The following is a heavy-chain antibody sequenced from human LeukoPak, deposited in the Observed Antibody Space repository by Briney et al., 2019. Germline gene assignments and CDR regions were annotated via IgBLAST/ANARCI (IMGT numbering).Heavy chain of an antibody. V-gene: IGHV5-51*01. CDR3: ARGGPHYFDSSGYSDAFDI. D-gene: IGHD3-22*01. CDR1: GYSFTRYW. J-gene: IGHJ3*02. CDR2: IYPGDSDP. Sequence: GESLKISCKGSGYSFTRYWIGWVRQMPGKGLEWMGIIYPGDSDPRYSPSFQGQVTISADKSISTAYLQWSSLKASDTAMYYCARGGPHYFDSSGYSDAFDIWGQGTMVTVSS.